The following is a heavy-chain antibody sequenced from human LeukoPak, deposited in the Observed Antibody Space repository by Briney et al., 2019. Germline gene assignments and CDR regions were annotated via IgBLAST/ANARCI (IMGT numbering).Heavy chain of an antibody. CDR3: ARGNYYDGYFDY. CDR2: LSSSSSYI. Sequence: PGGSLRLSCTASGFTFSSYWMNWVRQAPGKGLEWVSSLSSSSSYIYYADSVKGRFTISRDNPKNSLYLQINSLRAEDTAVYYCARGNYYDGYFDYWGQGTLVTVSS. V-gene: IGHV3-21*01. D-gene: IGHD3-22*01. J-gene: IGHJ4*02. CDR1: GFTFSSYW.